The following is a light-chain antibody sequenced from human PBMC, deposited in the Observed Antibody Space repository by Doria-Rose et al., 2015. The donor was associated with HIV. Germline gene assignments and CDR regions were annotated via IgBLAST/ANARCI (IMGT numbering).Light chain of an antibody. J-gene: IGKJ1*01. CDR3: HQYASSRT. V-gene: IGKV3-20*01. CDR2: GAS. CDR1: QSVSANY. Sequence: EIVLTQSPGTLSLSPGERATLSCRASQSVSANYLAWYQQRPGQSPSLLIYGASSRATDIPDRFSGSGSGTDFTLTISRLGPEDFAVYYCHQYASSRTFGQGTKVEIK.